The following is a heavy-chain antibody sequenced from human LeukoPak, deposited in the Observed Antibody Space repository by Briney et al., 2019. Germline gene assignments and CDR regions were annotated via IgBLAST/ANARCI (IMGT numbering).Heavy chain of an antibody. CDR2: IRTYNGNT. V-gene: IGHV1-18*01. D-gene: IGHD5-24*01. CDR1: GYSFTSYE. CDR3: ARTRDGYNL. J-gene: IGHJ4*02. Sequence: GASVKVSCKASGYSFTSYEITWVRQAPGQGLEWMGWIRTYNGNTNYAQKLQGRVTMTTDTSTSTGYMELRNLRSDDTAVYYCARTRDGYNLWGQGTLVTVSS.